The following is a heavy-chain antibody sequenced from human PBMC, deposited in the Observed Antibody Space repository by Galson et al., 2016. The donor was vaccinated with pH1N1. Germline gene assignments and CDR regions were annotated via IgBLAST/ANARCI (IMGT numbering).Heavy chain of an antibody. CDR1: GFSFGNYW. J-gene: IGHJ6*02. CDR3: AKEVTSGSPLGYYFSYGLDV. CDR2: IRQDGSEI. D-gene: IGHD3-10*01. Sequence: SLRLSCAASGFSFGNYWMSWVRQAPGKGLEWVANIRQDGSEIYYADSVKGRFTISRDNSKTTLYLQASSLRPEDTAIYYCAKEVTSGSPLGYYFSYGLDVWGQGTTVTVSS. V-gene: IGHV3-7*01.